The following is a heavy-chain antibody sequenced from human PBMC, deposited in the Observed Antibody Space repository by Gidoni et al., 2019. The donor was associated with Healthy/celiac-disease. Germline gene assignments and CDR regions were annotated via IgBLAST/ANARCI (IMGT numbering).Heavy chain of an antibody. Sequence: EVPLLESGGGLVQPGGSLRLSCAASGFTFSSYAMSWVRQAPGKGLEWVSAMSGRGGSTYYADSVKGRFTISRDNSKNTLYLKMNSLRAEDTAVYYCARLLWFGELYYFDYWGQGTLVTVSS. CDR3: ARLLWFGELYYFDY. V-gene: IGHV3-23*01. D-gene: IGHD3-10*01. J-gene: IGHJ4*02. CDR2: MSGRGGST. CDR1: GFTFSSYA.